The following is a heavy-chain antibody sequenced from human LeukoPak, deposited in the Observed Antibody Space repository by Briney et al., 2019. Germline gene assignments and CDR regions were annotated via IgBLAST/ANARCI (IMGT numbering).Heavy chain of an antibody. CDR3: ARGSIVHDYGTGYYYYYMDV. D-gene: IGHD4-17*01. J-gene: IGHJ6*03. CDR2: IMPLFGTA. Sequence: SVKVSCKTSGGTFNNSAISWVRQAPGQGLEWLGGIMPLFGTAGYAQKFQGRVTITKDESTRTVYLELTSLTSDDTAVYYCARGSIVHDYGTGYYYYYMDVWGKGTTVTVSS. CDR1: GGTFNNSA. V-gene: IGHV1-69*05.